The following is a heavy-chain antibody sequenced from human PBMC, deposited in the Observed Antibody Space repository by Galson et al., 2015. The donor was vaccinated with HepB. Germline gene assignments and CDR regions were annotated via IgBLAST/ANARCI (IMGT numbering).Heavy chain of an antibody. CDR2: IYSGGKT. CDR3: SRGRDY. V-gene: IGHV3-53*01. J-gene: IGHJ4*02. CDR1: GFTVGSSY. Sequence: SLRLSCAASGFTVGSSYMNWGRQAPGKGLEWVPVIYSGGKTYYADSVKGRFTISRDNSKNTLFLQMNSLKAEDTAVYYCSRGRDYWGQGTLVTVSS.